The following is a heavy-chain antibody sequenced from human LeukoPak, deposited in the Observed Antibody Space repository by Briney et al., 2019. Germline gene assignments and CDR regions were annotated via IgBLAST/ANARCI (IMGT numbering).Heavy chain of an antibody. D-gene: IGHD7-27*01. V-gene: IGHV3-33*03. CDR3: ATSLGPLTEY. CDR1: GFTFSTYG. J-gene: IGHJ4*02. Sequence: GRSLRLSCAASGFTFSTYGMHWVRQAPGKGLEWLTDIWYDGSNKYYTDSVKGRFTISRDNAKNTLYLQMNSLRAEDTAVYYCATSLGPLTEYWGQGTLVTVSS. CDR2: IWYDGSNK.